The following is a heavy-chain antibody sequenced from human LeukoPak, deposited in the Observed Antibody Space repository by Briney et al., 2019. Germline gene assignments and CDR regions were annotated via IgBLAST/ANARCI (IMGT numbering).Heavy chain of an antibody. J-gene: IGHJ4*02. CDR1: GDSVSSNSAA. CDR2: TYYRSKWYN. Sequence: SQTLSLTCAISGDSVSSNSAAWNWIRQSPSRGLEWLGRTYYRSKWYNDYAVSVKSRITINPDASKNQFSLQLNSVTPEDTAVSYCARDAGRAYNYYGSGSYYYFDYWGQGTLVTVSS. CDR3: ARDAGRAYNYYGSGSYYYFDY. V-gene: IGHV6-1*01. D-gene: IGHD3-10*01.